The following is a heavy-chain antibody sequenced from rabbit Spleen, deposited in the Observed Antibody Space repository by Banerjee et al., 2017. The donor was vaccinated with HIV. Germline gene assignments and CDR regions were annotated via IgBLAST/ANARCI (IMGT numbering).Heavy chain of an antibody. V-gene: IGHV1S45*01. J-gene: IGHJ4*01. CDR1: GFSFSSSYY. CDR2: IDGGSSGSA. D-gene: IGHD2-1*01. CDR3: ARGSATMTMVITGYYLSL. Sequence: QEQLVESGGGLVKPEGSLKLSCTASGFSFSSSYYMCWVRQAPGKGLKWIACIDGGSSGSAYYASWAKGRFTVSKTASTTVTLQMTSLTAADTATYFCARGSATMTMVITGYYLSLWGPGTLVTVS.